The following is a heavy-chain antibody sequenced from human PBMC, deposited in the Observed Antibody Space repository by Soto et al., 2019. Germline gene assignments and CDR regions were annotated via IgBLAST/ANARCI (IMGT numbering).Heavy chain of an antibody. Sequence: QVQLQESGPGLVKPSETLSLTCTVSGGSISSYYWSWIRQPPGQGLEWFGYIYYSGSTNYNPSLKSRVTISVATSKNQFSLKLSSVTAADTAVYYCARDRKVCSGGSCYSNYYYGMDVWGQGTTVTVSS. CDR1: GGSISSYY. J-gene: IGHJ6*02. CDR3: ARDRKVCSGGSCYSNYYYGMDV. D-gene: IGHD2-15*01. CDR2: IYYSGST. V-gene: IGHV4-59*01.